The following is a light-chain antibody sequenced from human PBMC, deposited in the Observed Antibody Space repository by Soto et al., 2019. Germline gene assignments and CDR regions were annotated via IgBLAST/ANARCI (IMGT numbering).Light chain of an antibody. J-gene: IGLJ1*01. CDR3: ISYTGSSTSYV. CDR1: SSDVGAYNH. V-gene: IGLV2-14*01. CDR2: EVS. Sequence: QSALTQPASVSGSPGQSITISCTGTSSDVGAYNHVAWYQQHPGKAPKFMIYEVSNRPSGVSNRCSGSKSGNTASLTISGLQAEDEADYYCISYTGSSTSYVFGTGTKLTVL.